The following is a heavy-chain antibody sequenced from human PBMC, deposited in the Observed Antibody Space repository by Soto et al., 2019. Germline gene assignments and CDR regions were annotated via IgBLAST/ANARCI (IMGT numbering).Heavy chain of an antibody. D-gene: IGHD6-13*01. V-gene: IGHV3-9*01. CDR2: ISWNSNNI. Sequence: PGGSLRLSCEASGFTFDDYAMHWVRQAPGKGLEWVSGISWNSNNIGYAGSVKGRFTISRDNTKNSLYLQMNSLRAEDTAVYYCAKSSGDATAVKKGLDYWGQGTPVTVSS. J-gene: IGHJ4*02. CDR1: GFTFDDYA. CDR3: AKSSGDATAVKKGLDY.